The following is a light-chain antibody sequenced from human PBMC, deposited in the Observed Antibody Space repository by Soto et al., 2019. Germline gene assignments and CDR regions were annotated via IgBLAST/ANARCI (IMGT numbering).Light chain of an antibody. CDR2: DVG. CDR3: SSYTPGSTL. Sequence: QSALTQPASVSGSPGQSIPISCTGTSSDIGGYNYVSWYQQHPGKAPKLILYDVGTRPSGVSDRFSGSKSGNTASLTISGLQAEDEADYYCSSYTPGSTLFGTGTKLTVL. V-gene: IGLV2-14*01. CDR1: SSDIGGYNY. J-gene: IGLJ1*01.